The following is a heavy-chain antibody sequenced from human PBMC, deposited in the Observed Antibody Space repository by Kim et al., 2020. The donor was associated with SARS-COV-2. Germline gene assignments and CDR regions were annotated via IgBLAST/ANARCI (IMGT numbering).Heavy chain of an antibody. CDR3: ARYGVAGTLYSYYYYGMDV. D-gene: IGHD6-19*01. CDR1: GFTFSDYY. CDR2: ISSSGSTI. Sequence: GGSLRLSCAASGFTFSDYYMSWIRQAPGKGLEWVSYISSSGSTIYYADSVKGRFTISRDNAKNSLYLQMNSLRAEDTAVYYCARYGVAGTLYSYYYYGMDVWGQGTTVTVSS. V-gene: IGHV3-11*01. J-gene: IGHJ6*02.